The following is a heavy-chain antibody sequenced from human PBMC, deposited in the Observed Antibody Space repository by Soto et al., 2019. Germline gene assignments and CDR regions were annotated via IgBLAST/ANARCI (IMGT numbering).Heavy chain of an antibody. V-gene: IGHV4-34*01. D-gene: IGHD6-19*01. Sequence: QVQLQQWGAGLLKPSETLSLTCAVYGGSFGGYYWSWIRQPPGKGLEWIGEINHSGSTNYNPSLKSRVTISVDTSKNQFSLKLSSVTAADTAVYYCARGDGGYSSGWYPKRYYFDYWGQGTLVTVSS. CDR1: GGSFGGYY. CDR3: ARGDGGYSSGWYPKRYYFDY. CDR2: INHSGST. J-gene: IGHJ4*02.